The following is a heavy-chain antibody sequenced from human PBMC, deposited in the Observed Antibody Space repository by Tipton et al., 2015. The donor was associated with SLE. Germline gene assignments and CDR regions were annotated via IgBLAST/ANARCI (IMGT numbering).Heavy chain of an antibody. D-gene: IGHD5-18*01. J-gene: IGHJ3*02. CDR2: IYHSGST. V-gene: IGHV4-39*07. CDR3: AKPRGGYSNAFDI. CDR1: GGSISSSSYY. Sequence: TLSLTCTVSGGSISSSSYYWSWIRQPPGKGLEWIGEIYHSGSTNYNPSLKSRVTISVDTSKNQFSLKLSSVTAADTAVYYCAKPRGGYSNAFDIWGQGTMVTVSS.